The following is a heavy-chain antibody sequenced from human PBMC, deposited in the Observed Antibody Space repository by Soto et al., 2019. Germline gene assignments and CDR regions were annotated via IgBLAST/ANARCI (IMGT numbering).Heavy chain of an antibody. Sequence: GSLRLSCAASGFTFSGSAMHWVRQASGKGLEWVGRIRSKANSYATAYAASVKGRFTISRDDSKNTAYLQMNSLKTEDTAVYYCNRPGYGVNFDYWGQGTLVTVSS. J-gene: IGHJ4*02. CDR2: IRSKANSYAT. CDR1: GFTFSGSA. D-gene: IGHD4-17*01. V-gene: IGHV3-73*01. CDR3: NRPGYGVNFDY.